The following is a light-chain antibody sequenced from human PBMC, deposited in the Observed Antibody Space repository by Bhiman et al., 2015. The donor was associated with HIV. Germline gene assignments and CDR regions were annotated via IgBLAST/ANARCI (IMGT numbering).Light chain of an antibody. CDR3: SSYSSITVHV. Sequence: QSALTQPASVSGSPGESITISCTGTRSDIGNYGYVSWYQQHPGRAPKLMVYDVTKRPSGVSNRFSGSKSGSTASLTISGLQAEDEADYYCSSYSSITVHVFGSGTKVTVL. CDR2: DVT. J-gene: IGLJ1*01. V-gene: IGLV2-14*03. CDR1: RSDIGNYGY.